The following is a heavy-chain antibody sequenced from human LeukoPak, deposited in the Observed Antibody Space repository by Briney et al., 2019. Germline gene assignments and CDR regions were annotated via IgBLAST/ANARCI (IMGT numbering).Heavy chain of an antibody. CDR1: GFTFSSYG. CDR2: ISGSGGST. D-gene: IGHD2-2*02. CDR3: AKAAYPGIVVVPAAISYDY. J-gene: IGHJ4*02. Sequence: GGSLRLSCAASGFTFSSYGMSWVRQAPGKGLEWVSAISGSGGSTYYADSVKGRFTISRDNSKNTLYLQMNSLRAEDTAVYYCAKAAYPGIVVVPAAISYDYWGQGTLVTVSS. V-gene: IGHV3-23*01.